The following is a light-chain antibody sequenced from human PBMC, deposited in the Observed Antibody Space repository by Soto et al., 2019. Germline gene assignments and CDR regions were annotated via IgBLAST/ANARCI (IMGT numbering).Light chain of an antibody. CDR2: GAS. CDR3: QQYGSSPPFT. J-gene: IGKJ3*01. V-gene: IGKV3-20*01. Sequence: EIVLTQSPGTLSLSPGERATLSCRASQSVSSSYLGWYQQKPGQAPRLLIYGASGRATGIPDRFSGSGSGTAFTLPISRLEPEDFAVYYCQQYGSSPPFTFGPGTKVDIK. CDR1: QSVSSSY.